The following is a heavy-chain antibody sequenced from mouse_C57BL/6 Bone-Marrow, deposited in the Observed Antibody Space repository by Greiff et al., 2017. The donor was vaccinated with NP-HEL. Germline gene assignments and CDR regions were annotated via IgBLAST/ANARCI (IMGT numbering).Heavy chain of an antibody. CDR2: ISGGGGNT. D-gene: IGHD2-1*01. CDR1: GFTFSSYT. CDR3: ALYRAMYFDV. Sequence: EVKLVESGGGLVKPGGSLKLSCAASGFTFSSYTMSWVRQTPEKRLEWVATISGGGGNTYYPDSVKGRVTISRDNAKITLYLQTISLRSEDTALYYCALYRAMYFDVRGTGTTVTVSS. J-gene: IGHJ1*03. V-gene: IGHV5-9*01.